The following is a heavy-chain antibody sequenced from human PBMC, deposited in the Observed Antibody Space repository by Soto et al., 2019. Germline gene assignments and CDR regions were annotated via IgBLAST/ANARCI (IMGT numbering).Heavy chain of an antibody. Sequence: EVQLVESGGGLVQPGGSLRLSCAASGFTVSSNYMSWVRQAPGKGLEWVSVIYSGGSTYYADSVKGRFTISRDNSKNTLYLQMNSLGAEETAVYYCAGEMVVGPGAFDIWGQGTMVTVSS. V-gene: IGHV3-66*01. CDR2: IYSGGST. D-gene: IGHD2-15*01. J-gene: IGHJ3*02. CDR3: AGEMVVGPGAFDI. CDR1: GFTVSSNY.